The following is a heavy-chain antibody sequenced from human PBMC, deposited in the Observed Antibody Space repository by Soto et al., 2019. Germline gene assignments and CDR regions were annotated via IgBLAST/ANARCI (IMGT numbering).Heavy chain of an antibody. CDR1: GYSFTNYW. J-gene: IGHJ5*02. D-gene: IGHD3-10*01. CDR3: ARRRPDYGMGTSTFDP. CDR2: IHPIDSQT. V-gene: IGHV5-51*01. Sequence: LGESLKISCKASGYSFTNYWIGWVRQMPGKGLEWMGLIHPIDSQTTYSPSFEGQVTISADNSITTAYLQWHSLKASDTAIYYFARRRPDYGMGTSTFDPWGQGTLVTVSS.